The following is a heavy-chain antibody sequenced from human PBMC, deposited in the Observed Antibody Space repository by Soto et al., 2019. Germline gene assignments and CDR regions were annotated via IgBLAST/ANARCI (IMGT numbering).Heavy chain of an antibody. Sequence: PSETLSLTCNVSGASIISDGYYWNWIRQLPGRGLEWIGHISHSGTTYQNPSLKSRVSVSLDPSRNHFSLRMTSLTDADTAVYFCARDKRKGGDLYFDSWGPGTQVTSPQ. D-gene: IGHD2-21*02. CDR1: GASIISDGYY. V-gene: IGHV4-31*03. J-gene: IGHJ4*02. CDR2: ISHSGTT. CDR3: ARDKRKGGDLYFDS.